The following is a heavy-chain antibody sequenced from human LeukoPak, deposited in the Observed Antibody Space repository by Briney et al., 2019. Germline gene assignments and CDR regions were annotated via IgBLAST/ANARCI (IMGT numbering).Heavy chain of an antibody. CDR2: IIPILGIA. Sequence: SVKVSCKASGGTFSSYAISWVRQAPGQGLEWMGRIIPILGIANYAQKFQGRVTITADKSTSTAYMELSSLRSEDTAVYYCAVNYGSGSYSWFDPWGQATMVTVSS. V-gene: IGHV1-69*04. D-gene: IGHD3-10*01. CDR3: AVNYGSGSYSWFDP. J-gene: IGHJ5*02. CDR1: GGTFSSYA.